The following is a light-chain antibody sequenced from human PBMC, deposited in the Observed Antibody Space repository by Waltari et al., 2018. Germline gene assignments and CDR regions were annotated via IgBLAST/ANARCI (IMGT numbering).Light chain of an antibody. Sequence: DIVMTQSPLSLPVTPGEPASISCRSSQSLLHSNGYNYLDWYLQKPGQSPQLLIYLGSKQASGVPDRFSGSGSGTDFTLKISRVEAEDVGVYYCMQALQTPFTFGGGTKVEIK. CDR3: MQALQTPFT. CDR1: QSLLHSNGYNY. CDR2: LGS. J-gene: IGKJ4*01. V-gene: IGKV2-28*01.